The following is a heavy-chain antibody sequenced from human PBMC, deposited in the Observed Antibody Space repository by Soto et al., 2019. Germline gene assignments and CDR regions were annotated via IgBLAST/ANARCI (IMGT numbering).Heavy chain of an antibody. V-gene: IGHV4-34*01. CDR3: ARAASPRVYYYYGMDV. Sequence: SETLSLTCAVYGGSFSGYYWSWIRQPPGKGLEWIGEINHSGSTNYNPSLKSRVTISVDTSKNQFSLKLSSVTAADTAVYYCARAASPRVYYYYGMDVWGQGTTVP. J-gene: IGHJ6*02. CDR1: GGSFSGYY. CDR2: INHSGST.